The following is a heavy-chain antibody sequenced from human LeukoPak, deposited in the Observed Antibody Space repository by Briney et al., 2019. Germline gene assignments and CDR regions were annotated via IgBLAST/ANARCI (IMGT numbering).Heavy chain of an antibody. D-gene: IGHD2-8*01. CDR1: GGSISSYY. CDR3: ARHGMVKSVSWFDP. Sequence: PSETLSLTCTVSGGSISSYYWSWIRQPPGKGLEWIGYIYTSGSTNYNPSLKSRVTISVDTSKNQFSLKLSSVTAADTAVYYCARHGMVKSVSWFDPWGQGTLVTVSS. CDR2: IYTSGST. V-gene: IGHV4-4*09. J-gene: IGHJ5*02.